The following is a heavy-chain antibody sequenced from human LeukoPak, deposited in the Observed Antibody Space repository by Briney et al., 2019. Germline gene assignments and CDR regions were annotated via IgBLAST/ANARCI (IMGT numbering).Heavy chain of an antibody. CDR3: ATKVFGTTYFHH. J-gene: IGHJ4*02. CDR1: GFISSSYE. V-gene: IGHV3-48*03. D-gene: IGHD1-1*01. Sequence: GGSLRLSCAASGFISSSYEMNWVRQAPGKGLEWVSYISMSGSAIYYTDSVKGRFTISRDNAKNSLYLQMNSLRAEDTAVYYCATKVFGTTYFHHWGQGTLVTVSS. CDR2: ISMSGSAI.